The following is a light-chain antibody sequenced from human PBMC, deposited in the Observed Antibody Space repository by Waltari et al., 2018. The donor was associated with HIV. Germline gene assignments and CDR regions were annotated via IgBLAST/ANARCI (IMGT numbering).Light chain of an antibody. V-gene: IGKV1-39*01. J-gene: IGKJ2*01. CDR1: QTVTNY. CDR3: QQSYSIPYT. Sequence: DIQMTQSPSSLSASVGDRVTIPCRASQTVTNYLNWYQQKPGKAPNLLIYAASTLQTGVPSRFSGSGSGTDYTLAISSLQPEDFATYYCQQSYSIPYTVGQGTKLEIK. CDR2: AAS.